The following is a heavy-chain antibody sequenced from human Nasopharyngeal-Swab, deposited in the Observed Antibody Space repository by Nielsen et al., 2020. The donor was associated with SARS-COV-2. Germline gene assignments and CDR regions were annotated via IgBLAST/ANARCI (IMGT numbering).Heavy chain of an antibody. D-gene: IGHD3-9*01. CDR2: ISYDGSNK. CDR1: GFTFSSYA. Sequence: GESLKISCAASGFTFSSYAMHWVRQAPGKGLEWVAVISYDGSNKYYADSVKGRFTISRDNSKNTLYLQMNSLRAEDTAVYYFARGCVLTGPSCYYYGMDVWGQGTTVTVSS. J-gene: IGHJ6*02. CDR3: ARGCVLTGPSCYYYGMDV. V-gene: IGHV3-30*04.